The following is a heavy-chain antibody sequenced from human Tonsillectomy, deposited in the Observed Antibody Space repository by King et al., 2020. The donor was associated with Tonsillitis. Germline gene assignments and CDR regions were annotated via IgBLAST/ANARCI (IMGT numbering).Heavy chain of an antibody. CDR1: GFTFRSYW. Sequence: VQLVESGGGLVQPGGSLRLSCAASGFTFRSYWMHWVRQVPGKGLVWVSRINSDGSSISYADSVKGRFTISRDNAKNTLYLQMNSLRAGDTAVYYCARDHDFWEVDSYYMDVWGKGTTVTVSS. J-gene: IGHJ6*03. CDR3: ARDHDFWEVDSYYMDV. CDR2: INSDGSSI. D-gene: IGHD3-3*01. V-gene: IGHV3-74*01.